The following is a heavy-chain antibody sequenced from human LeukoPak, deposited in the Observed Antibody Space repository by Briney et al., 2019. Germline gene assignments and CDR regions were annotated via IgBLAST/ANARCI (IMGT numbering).Heavy chain of an antibody. Sequence: GSSVKVSCKTSGGTFNNSAISWVRQAPGQGLEWMGRIIPILGIANYAQKFQGRVTITADKSTSTAYMELSSLRSEDTAVYYCARVVDTAMVDYWGQGTLVTVSS. CDR3: ARVVDTAMVDY. CDR2: IIPILGIA. CDR1: GGTFNNSA. D-gene: IGHD5-18*01. V-gene: IGHV1-69*04. J-gene: IGHJ4*02.